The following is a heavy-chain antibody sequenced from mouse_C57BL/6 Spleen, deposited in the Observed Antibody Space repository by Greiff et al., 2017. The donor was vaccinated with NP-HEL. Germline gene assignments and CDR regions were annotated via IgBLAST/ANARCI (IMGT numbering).Heavy chain of an antibody. CDR2: IWSDGST. CDR3: ARQGYGYDGGAWFAY. J-gene: IGHJ3*01. CDR1: GFSLTSYG. D-gene: IGHD2-2*01. Sequence: QVQLQQSGPGLVAPSQSLSITCTVSGFSLTSYGVHWVRQPPGKGLEWLVVIWSDGSTTYNSALKSRLSISKDNSKSQVFLKMNSLQTDDTAMYYCARQGYGYDGGAWFAYWGQGTLVTVSA. V-gene: IGHV2-6-1*01.